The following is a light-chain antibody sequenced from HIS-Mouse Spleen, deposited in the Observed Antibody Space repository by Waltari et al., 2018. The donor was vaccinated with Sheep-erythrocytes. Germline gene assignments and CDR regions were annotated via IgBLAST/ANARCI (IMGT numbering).Light chain of an antibody. V-gene: IGLV2-14*03. Sequence: QSALTEPASVSGSPGRSSTISCTGTSSYVGGYNYVSWYQQQPGKAPKLMNYDVSNRPSGVSNRFSGSKSGNTASLTISGLQAVDEADYYCSSYTSSSTFVVFGGGTTLTVL. CDR1: SSYVGGYNY. CDR2: DVS. J-gene: IGLJ2*01. CDR3: SSYTSSSTFVV.